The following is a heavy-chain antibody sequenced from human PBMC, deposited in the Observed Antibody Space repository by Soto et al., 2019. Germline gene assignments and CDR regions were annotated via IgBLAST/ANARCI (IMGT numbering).Heavy chain of an antibody. V-gene: IGHV3-23*01. Sequence: PGESLRLSCAASGFTFGTTDMSWVRQAPGEGLEWVSTIDGSGGITYYADSVKGRFTISRDNSSNTVYLQMNSLRGDDTALYYCVKNSGWFNTWGQGALVTVSS. CDR1: GFTFGTTD. J-gene: IGHJ5*02. CDR3: VKNSGWFNT. CDR2: IDGSGGIT. D-gene: IGHD3-10*01.